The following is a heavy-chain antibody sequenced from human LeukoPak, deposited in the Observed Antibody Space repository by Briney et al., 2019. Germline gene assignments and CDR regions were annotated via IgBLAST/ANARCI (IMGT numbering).Heavy chain of an antibody. Sequence: SETLSLTCAVYGGSFSGYYWRWIRQPPGEGLEWVGEINHSGSTNYNPSLKSRVTISVDTSKNQFSLKLSSVAAADTAVYYCARVARIVGRSYYNHYYYYGMDVWGQGTTVTVSS. V-gene: IGHV4-34*01. CDR1: GGSFSGYY. CDR2: INHSGST. J-gene: IGHJ6*02. CDR3: ARVARIVGRSYYNHYYYYGMDV. D-gene: IGHD3-10*01.